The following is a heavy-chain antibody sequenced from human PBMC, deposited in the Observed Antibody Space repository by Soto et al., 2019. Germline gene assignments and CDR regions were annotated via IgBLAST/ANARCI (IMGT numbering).Heavy chain of an antibody. CDR2: IYYTGST. D-gene: IGHD3-10*01. J-gene: IGHJ6*02. Sequence: SETLSLTCTVSGDSISSYYWSWIRQPPGKGLEWLGYIYYTGSTTYNPSLKSRVTISLDTSKNQFSLKLNSVTAADTAVYYCARHAFGSGFYYGMGVWGQGTTVTVSS. CDR1: GDSISSYY. V-gene: IGHV4-59*08. CDR3: ARHAFGSGFYYGMGV.